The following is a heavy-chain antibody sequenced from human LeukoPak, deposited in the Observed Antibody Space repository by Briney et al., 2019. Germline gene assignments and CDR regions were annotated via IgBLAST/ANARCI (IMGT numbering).Heavy chain of an antibody. Sequence: GGSLRLSCAASGFTFSDYYMGWIRQAPGKGLEWVSYISSSGSTIYYADSVKGRFTISRDNAKNSLYLQMNSLRAEDTAVYYCARPHYTSSWYLDVWGQGTTVTVSS. CDR1: GFTFSDYY. CDR3: ARPHYTSSWYLDV. CDR2: ISSSGSTI. V-gene: IGHV3-11*04. D-gene: IGHD6-13*01. J-gene: IGHJ6*02.